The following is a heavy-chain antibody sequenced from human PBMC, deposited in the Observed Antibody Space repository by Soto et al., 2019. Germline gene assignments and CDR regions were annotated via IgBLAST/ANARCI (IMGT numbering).Heavy chain of an antibody. D-gene: IGHD6-19*01. V-gene: IGHV3-33*06. CDR2: IWYDGSNK. Sequence: QSGGSLRLSCAASGFTFSSYGMHWVRQAPGKGLEWVAVIWYDGSNKYYADSVKGRFTISRDNSKNTLYLQMNSLRAEDTAVYYCAKAVAGTGGFDYWGQGTLVTVSS. J-gene: IGHJ4*02. CDR1: GFTFSSYG. CDR3: AKAVAGTGGFDY.